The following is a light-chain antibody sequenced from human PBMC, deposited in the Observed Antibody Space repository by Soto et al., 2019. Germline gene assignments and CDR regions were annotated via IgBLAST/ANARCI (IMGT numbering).Light chain of an antibody. J-gene: IGLJ2*01. Sequence: QSVLTQPPSASGTPGQRVTISCSGSRSNIGSNTVNWYQQLPGTAPKLLIYSNNQRPSGVPDRFSGSKSGTSASLAISGLQSEDEADYYCAAWDDSLNGPGFGGGTKLTV. CDR3: AAWDDSLNGPG. CDR2: SNN. V-gene: IGLV1-44*01. CDR1: RSNIGSNT.